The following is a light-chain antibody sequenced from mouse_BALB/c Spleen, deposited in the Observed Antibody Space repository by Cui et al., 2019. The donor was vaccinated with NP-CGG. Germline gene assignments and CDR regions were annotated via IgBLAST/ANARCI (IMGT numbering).Light chain of an antibody. CDR1: TGSVTTSNY. CDR3: ALWYSNHWV. V-gene: IGLV1*01. J-gene: IGLJ1*01. CDR2: GTH. Sequence: QAVVTQESALTTSPGETVTLTCRSRTGSVTTSNYANWVQEKPDHLFTGLIGGTHNRVPGVPARFSGSLIGDKAALTITGAQTEDEAIYFCALWYSNHWVFGGGTKLTVL.